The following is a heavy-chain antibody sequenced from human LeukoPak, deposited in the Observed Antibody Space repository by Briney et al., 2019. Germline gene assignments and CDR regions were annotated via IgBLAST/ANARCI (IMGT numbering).Heavy chain of an antibody. CDR1: GGSIDRSSYY. CDR2: INHSGST. Sequence: PSETLSLTCTVSGGSIDRSSYYWGWIRQPPGKGLEWIGEINHSGSTNYNPSLKSRVTKSVDTSKNQFSLKLSSVTAADTAVYYCARGKIVPRIWGQGTLVTVSS. CDR3: ARGKIVPRI. V-gene: IGHV4-39*07. J-gene: IGHJ4*02. D-gene: IGHD1-26*01.